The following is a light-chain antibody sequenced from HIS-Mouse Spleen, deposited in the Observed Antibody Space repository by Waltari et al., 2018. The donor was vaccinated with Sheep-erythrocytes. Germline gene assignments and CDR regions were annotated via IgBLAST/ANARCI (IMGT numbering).Light chain of an antibody. V-gene: IGLV3-1*01. CDR1: KLGDKY. CDR3: QAWDSSTYV. CDR2: QDS. J-gene: IGLJ1*01. Sequence: SYELTQPPSVSVSPGQTASITGPGDKLGDKYACWSRQKPGQSPVLVIYQDSKRPSGIPERFSGSNSGNTATLTISGTQAMDEADYYCQAWDSSTYVFGTGTKVTVL.